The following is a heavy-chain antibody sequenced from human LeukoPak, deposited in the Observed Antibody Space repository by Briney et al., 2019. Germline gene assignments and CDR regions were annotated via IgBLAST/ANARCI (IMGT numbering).Heavy chain of an antibody. CDR2: IKDDGSEK. Sequence: GGSLRLSCVGPGFTFSSYWMTWVRQAPGKGLEWEANIKDDGSEKYSVDSVKGRFTISRDNAKNLLYLQMSSLRAEDTAVYYCARARIDYWGQGTLVTVSS. J-gene: IGHJ4*02. D-gene: IGHD1-14*01. CDR3: ARARIDY. CDR1: GFTFSSYW. V-gene: IGHV3-7*04.